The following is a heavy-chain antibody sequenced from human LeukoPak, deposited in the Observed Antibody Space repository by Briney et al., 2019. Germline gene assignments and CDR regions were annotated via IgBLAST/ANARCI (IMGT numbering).Heavy chain of an antibody. D-gene: IGHD2-21*02. CDR3: ARDLVGGDPY. V-gene: IGHV3-64*01. Sequence: GGSLRPSCAASGFTFSSYAMHWVRQAPGKGLEYVSAISSNGGSTYYANSVKGRFTISRDNSKNTLYLQMGSLRAEDMAVYYCARDLVGGDPYWGQGTLVTVSS. CDR1: GFTFSSYA. J-gene: IGHJ4*02. CDR2: ISSNGGST.